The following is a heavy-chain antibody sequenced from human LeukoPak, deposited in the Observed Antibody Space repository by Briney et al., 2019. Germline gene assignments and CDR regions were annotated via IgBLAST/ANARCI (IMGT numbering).Heavy chain of an antibody. CDR3: ARDRPNYYGSDGHYYRRDGDY. CDR2: ITSRGEST. Sequence: GGSLRLSCAASGFTFSIYAMSWVRQAPGKGLQWVSSITSRGESTWYVDSVKGRSTITRDNSENTLYLQMHSLRAEDTAVYYCARDRPNYYGSDGHYYRRDGDYWGRGTLVSVSS. CDR1: GFTFSIYA. V-gene: IGHV3-23*01. D-gene: IGHD3-22*01. J-gene: IGHJ4*02.